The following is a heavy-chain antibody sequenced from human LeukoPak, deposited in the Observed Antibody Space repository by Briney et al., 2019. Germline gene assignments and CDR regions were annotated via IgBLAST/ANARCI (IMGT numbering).Heavy chain of an antibody. CDR2: INHSGST. V-gene: IGHV4-34*01. D-gene: IGHD3-22*01. CDR3: ARGRMNYYDSSGYYRNWFDP. CDR1: SGSFSGYY. J-gene: IGHJ5*02. Sequence: SETLSLTCAVYSGSFSGYYWSWIRQPPGKGLEWIGEINHSGSTNYNPSLKSRVTISVDTSKNQFSLKLSSVTAADTAVYYCARGRMNYYDSSGYYRNWFDPWGQGTLVTVSS.